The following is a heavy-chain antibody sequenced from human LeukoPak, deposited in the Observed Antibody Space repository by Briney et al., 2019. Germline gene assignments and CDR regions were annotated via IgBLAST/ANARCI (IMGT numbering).Heavy chain of an antibody. D-gene: IGHD3-10*01. CDR2: MNPNSGNT. CDR3: ARTNPHYYGSGSFYYFDY. J-gene: IGHJ4*02. Sequence: ASVKVSCKASGYTFTSYDINWVRQATGQGLEWMGCMNPNSGNTGYAQKFQGRVTMSRNTSISTAYMELSSLRSEDTAVYYCARTNPHYYGSGSFYYFDYWGQGTLVTVSS. V-gene: IGHV1-8*01. CDR1: GYTFTSYD.